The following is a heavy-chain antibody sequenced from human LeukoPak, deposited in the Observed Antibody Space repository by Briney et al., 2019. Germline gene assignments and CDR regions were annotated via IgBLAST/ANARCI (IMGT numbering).Heavy chain of an antibody. CDR2: IYFSGTT. D-gene: IGHD6-13*01. Sequence: SETLSLTCTVSRGSISTADYYWGWVRQPPGEGLEWLGSIYFSGTTYFNPPLKGRVAVSVDTSKNQFSLKVTSVNAADTAVYFCARASTWYEEGWFDSWGQGTLVTVSS. CDR3: ARASTWYEEGWFDS. CDR1: RGSISTADYY. V-gene: IGHV4-39*01. J-gene: IGHJ5*01.